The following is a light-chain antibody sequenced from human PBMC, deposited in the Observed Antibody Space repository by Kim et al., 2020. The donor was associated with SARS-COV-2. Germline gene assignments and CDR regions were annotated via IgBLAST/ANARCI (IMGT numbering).Light chain of an antibody. CDR3: QQYNKWPGLT. CDR1: QSVSSN. J-gene: IGKJ4*01. CDR2: GAS. V-gene: IGKV3-15*01. Sequence: EIVMTQSPATLSVSPGERATLSCRASQSVSSNLAWYQQKPGQAPRLLIYGASTRVTGIPARFSGSGSGTEFTLTISSLQSEDLAVYYCQQYNKWPGLTFGGGTKVDIK.